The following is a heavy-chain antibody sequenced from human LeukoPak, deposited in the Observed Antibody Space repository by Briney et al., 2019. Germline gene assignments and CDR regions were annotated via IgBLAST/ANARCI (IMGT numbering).Heavy chain of an antibody. Sequence: GKSLRLSCTASGFPFSSYSMNWVRQAPGKGLEWVSSISSSSSYIYYADSVKGRFTISRDNAKNSLYLQMNSLRAEDTAVYYCARAASTPRRVVAAPFDYWGQGTLVTVSS. CDR2: ISSSSSYI. CDR1: GFPFSSYS. J-gene: IGHJ4*02. V-gene: IGHV3-21*01. D-gene: IGHD2-15*01. CDR3: ARAASTPRRVVAAPFDY.